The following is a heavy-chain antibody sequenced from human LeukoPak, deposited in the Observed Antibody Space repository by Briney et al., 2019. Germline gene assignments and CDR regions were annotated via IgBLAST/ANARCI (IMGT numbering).Heavy chain of an antibody. Sequence: PSGTLSLTCAVSGGSISSSNWWSWVRQPPGKGLEWIGEIYHSGSTNYNPSLKSRVTISVDKSKNQFSLKLSSVTAADTAVYYCARGGDYYDSSGYPAWNVDIWGQGTMVTVSS. V-gene: IGHV4-4*02. J-gene: IGHJ3*02. D-gene: IGHD3-22*01. CDR2: IYHSGST. CDR3: ARGGDYYDSSGYPAWNVDI. CDR1: GGSISSSNW.